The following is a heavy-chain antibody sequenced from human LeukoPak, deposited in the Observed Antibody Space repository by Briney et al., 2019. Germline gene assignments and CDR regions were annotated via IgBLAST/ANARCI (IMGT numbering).Heavy chain of an antibody. CDR2: ISGSGGST. J-gene: IGHJ4*02. CDR1: GFTFSSYA. V-gene: IGHV3-23*01. CDR3: AKDTSTRWYSSTPLPGDC. D-gene: IGHD6-13*01. Sequence: PGGSQRLSCAASGFTFSSYAMTWVRQAPGKGLEWVSAISGSGGSTYYADSVKGRFTISRDNSKNTLYLQMSSLRAEDTAIYYCAKDTSTRWYSSTPLPGDCWGQGTLVTVSS.